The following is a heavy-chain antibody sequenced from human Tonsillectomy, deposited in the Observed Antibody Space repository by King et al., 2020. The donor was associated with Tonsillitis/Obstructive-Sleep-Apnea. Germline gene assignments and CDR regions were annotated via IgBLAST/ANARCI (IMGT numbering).Heavy chain of an antibody. CDR3: ARLGTVPAAIPMDYSYYYMDV. Sequence: VQLQQWGAGLLKPSETLSLTCAVYGGSFSGYYWSWIRQPPGKGLEWIGEIIHSGRTNYNPSLKSRVTISVDTSKNQFSLKLSSVTAADTAVYYCARLGTVPAAIPMDYSYYYMDVWGKGTTVTVS. CDR2: IIHSGRT. V-gene: IGHV4-34*12. J-gene: IGHJ6*03. D-gene: IGHD2-2*02. CDR1: GGSFSGYY.